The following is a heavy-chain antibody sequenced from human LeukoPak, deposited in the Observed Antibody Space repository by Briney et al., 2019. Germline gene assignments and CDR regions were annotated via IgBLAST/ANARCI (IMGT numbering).Heavy chain of an antibody. CDR3: VPEGFDI. J-gene: IGHJ3*02. V-gene: IGHV3-23*01. CDR1: GFTFSRFA. Sequence: PGGSLRLSCEISGFTFSRFAMNWVRQALGQGLEWISIISGSGSSAYYADSVKGRFIVSRDNFKNTVNLEMSSLRVEDTAVYYCVPEGFDIWGQGKMVTVSS. CDR2: ISGSGSSA.